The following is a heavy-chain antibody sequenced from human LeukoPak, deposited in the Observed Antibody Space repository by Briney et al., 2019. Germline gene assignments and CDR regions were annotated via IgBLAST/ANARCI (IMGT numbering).Heavy chain of an antibody. V-gene: IGHV1-18*03. J-gene: IGHJ4*02. D-gene: IGHD3-22*01. Sequence: ASVKVSCKASGYTFTSYGISWVRQAPGQGLEWMGWISAYNGNTNYAQKLQGRVTMTTDTSTSTAYMELSSLRSEDMAVYYCARYYYDSSGYYWYFDYWGQGTLVTVSS. CDR3: ARYYYDSSGYYWYFDY. CDR1: GYTFTSYG. CDR2: ISAYNGNT.